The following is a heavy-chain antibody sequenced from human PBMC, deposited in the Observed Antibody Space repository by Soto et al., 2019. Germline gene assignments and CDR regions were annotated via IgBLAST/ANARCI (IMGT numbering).Heavy chain of an antibody. Sequence: QVQLQESGPGLVKPSQTLSLTCTVSGGSISSGGYYWSWIRQHPGKGLEWIGYIYYSGSTYYNPSLKSRVTISVGTSKNQFSLKLSSVTAADTAVYYCAREPVGATSTGLDYWGQGTLVTVSS. CDR3: AREPVGATSTGLDY. J-gene: IGHJ4*02. CDR1: GGSISSGGYY. CDR2: IYYSGST. D-gene: IGHD1-26*01. V-gene: IGHV4-31*03.